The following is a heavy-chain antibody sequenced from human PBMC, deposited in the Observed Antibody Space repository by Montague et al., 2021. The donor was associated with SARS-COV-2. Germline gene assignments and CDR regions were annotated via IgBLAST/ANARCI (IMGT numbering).Heavy chain of an antibody. Sequence: SETLSLTCAVYGGSFSGYYWSWIRQPPGKGLEWIGEINHSGSTNYNSSLKIRVTITVDTAKTQFSLKLSSVTAAATAVYYCARGRYSSSWYGVLNWFDPWGQGTLVTVSS. CDR1: GGSFSGYY. V-gene: IGHV4-34*01. CDR3: ARGRYSSSWYGVLNWFDP. J-gene: IGHJ5*02. CDR2: INHSGST. D-gene: IGHD6-13*01.